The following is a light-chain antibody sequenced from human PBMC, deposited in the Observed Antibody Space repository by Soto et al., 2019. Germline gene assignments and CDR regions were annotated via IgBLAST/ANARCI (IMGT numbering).Light chain of an antibody. Sequence: EIVLTQSPGTLSLSPGERGTLSCRASQSVSSNYLAWYQQKPGQAPRLLIYSAFSRATGIPDRFSGSGSGTDLPLTISQPEAEDFALYYCQYHGSFTWTFGQGTKVEIK. V-gene: IGKV3-20*01. CDR2: SAF. J-gene: IGKJ1*01. CDR3: QYHGSFTWT. CDR1: QSVSSNY.